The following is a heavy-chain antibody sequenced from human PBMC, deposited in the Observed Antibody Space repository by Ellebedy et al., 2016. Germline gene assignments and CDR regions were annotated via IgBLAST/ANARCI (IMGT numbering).Heavy chain of an antibody. J-gene: IGHJ2*01. CDR1: GFAFSIDA. CDR2: ISGGGRRT. D-gene: IGHD3-16*01. V-gene: IGHV3-23*01. Sequence: GGSLRLSCAASGFAFSIDAMTWVRQAPGKGLEWVSTISGGGRRTYYADSVKGRFAISRDNSKNTLYLQMNSLRAEDTAVYYCAKGGEYSHFDLWGRGTLVTVSS. CDR3: AKGGEYSHFDL.